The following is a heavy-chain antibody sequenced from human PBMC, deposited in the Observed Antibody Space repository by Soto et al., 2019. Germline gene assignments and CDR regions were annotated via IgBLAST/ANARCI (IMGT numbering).Heavy chain of an antibody. D-gene: IGHD1-26*01. CDR2: ISGSGGST. V-gene: IGHV3-23*01. Sequence: GGSLRLSCAASGFSLSSYATGWVRQAPGKGLEWVSAISGSGGSTYYADSVKGRFTISKDNSKSTLYLQMNSLRADDTAVYYCAKDFGSYPYYFDYWGQGTLVTVSS. J-gene: IGHJ4*02. CDR3: AKDFGSYPYYFDY. CDR1: GFSLSSYA.